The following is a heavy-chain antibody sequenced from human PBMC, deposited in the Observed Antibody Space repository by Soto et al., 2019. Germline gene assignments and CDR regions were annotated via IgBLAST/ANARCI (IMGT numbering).Heavy chain of an antibody. Sequence: EVQLLESGGGLVQPGGSLRLSCAASGFTFSSYAMSWVRQAPGKGLEWVSAISGSGGSTYYADSVKGRFTISRDNSKNQLHLQMNSLRAEDAAVYYCAKDLWVTRDIVVVVADPMYFDYWGQGTLVTVSS. CDR1: GFTFSSYA. J-gene: IGHJ4*02. V-gene: IGHV3-23*01. CDR3: AKDLWVTRDIVVVVADPMYFDY. CDR2: ISGSGGST. D-gene: IGHD2-15*01.